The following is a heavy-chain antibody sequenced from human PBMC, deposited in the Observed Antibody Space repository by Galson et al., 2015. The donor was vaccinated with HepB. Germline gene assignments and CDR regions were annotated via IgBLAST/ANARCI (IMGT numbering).Heavy chain of an antibody. J-gene: IGHJ4*02. Sequence: SLRLSCATSGFTFSSYPMLWVRQAPGKGLEWVAFVSFDANNKYYADSVKGRFTISRDNSKNTLYLQMNSLTTEDTAVYYCARDGPTRYEILTGYAGYWGQGTLVIVSS. V-gene: IGHV3-30*04. CDR2: VSFDANNK. CDR3: ARDGPTRYEILTGYAGY. CDR1: GFTFSSYP. D-gene: IGHD3-9*01.